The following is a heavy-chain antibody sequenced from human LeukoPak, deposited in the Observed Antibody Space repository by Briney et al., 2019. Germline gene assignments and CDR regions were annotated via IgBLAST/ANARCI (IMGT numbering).Heavy chain of an antibody. CDR2: IYYSGST. J-gene: IGHJ4*02. V-gene: IGHV4-31*03. CDR1: GGSISSGGYY. Sequence: SETLSLTCTVSGGSISSGGYYWSWIRQHPGKGLEWIGYIYYSGSTYYNPSLKSRVTISVDTSKNQFSLKLSSMTAADTAVYYCARGDREAGYFDYWGQGTLVTVSS. CDR3: ARGDREAGYFDY. D-gene: IGHD1-26*01.